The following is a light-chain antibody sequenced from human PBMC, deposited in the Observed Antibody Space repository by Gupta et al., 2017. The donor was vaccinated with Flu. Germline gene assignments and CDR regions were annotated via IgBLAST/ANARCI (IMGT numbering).Light chain of an antibody. Sequence: EIVLTQSPGSLSLSPGERATLTCRASQGVTSTYFAWYQQKPGQAPRLLIYGASRRATGIPDRFCGSGSWTDFTIPISRLEPEDFAVYYCQQYGGSLPYTFGQGTKLEIK. CDR3: QQYGGSLPYT. CDR2: GAS. V-gene: IGKV3-20*01. J-gene: IGKJ2*01. CDR1: QGVTSTY.